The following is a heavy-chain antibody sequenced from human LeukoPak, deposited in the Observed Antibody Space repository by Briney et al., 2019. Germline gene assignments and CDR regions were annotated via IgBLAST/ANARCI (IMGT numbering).Heavy chain of an antibody. CDR2: IYYSGST. V-gene: IGHV4-59*06. J-gene: IGHJ6*02. CDR3: ARQVLAIDFYGMDV. CDR1: GGSISSYY. Sequence: SETLPLTCTVSGGSISSYYWGWIRQHPGKGLEWIGYIYYSGSTYYNPSLKSRVTISVDTSKNQFSLNLSSVTAADTAVYYCARQVLAIDFYGMDVWGQGTTVTVSS. D-gene: IGHD3-3*01.